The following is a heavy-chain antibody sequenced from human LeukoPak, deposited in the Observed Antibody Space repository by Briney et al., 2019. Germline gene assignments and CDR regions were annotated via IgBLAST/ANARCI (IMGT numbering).Heavy chain of an antibody. Sequence: PSETLSLTCTVSGGSISSYYWSWIRQPPGKGLEWIGYIYYSESTNYNPSLKSRVTISVDTSKNQFSLKLSSVTAADTAVYYCARAESGWYRGRGYYFVYWGQGTLVTVSS. CDR2: IYYSEST. CDR1: GGSISSYY. D-gene: IGHD6-13*01. J-gene: IGHJ4*02. V-gene: IGHV4-59*01. CDR3: ARAESGWYRGRGYYFVY.